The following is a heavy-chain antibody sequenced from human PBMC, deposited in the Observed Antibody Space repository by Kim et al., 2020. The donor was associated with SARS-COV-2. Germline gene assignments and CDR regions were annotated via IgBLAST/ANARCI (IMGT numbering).Heavy chain of an antibody. V-gene: IGHV2-5*02. CDR2: IYWDDDK. CDR3: AHRVLRYFDWSESDWGYFDY. D-gene: IGHD3-9*01. Sequence: SGPTLVKPTQTLTLTCTFSGFSLSTSGVGVGWIRQPPGKALEWLALIYWDDDKRYSPSLKSRLTITKDTSKNQVVLTMTNMDPVDTATYYCAHRVLRYFDWSESDWGYFDYWGQGTLVTVSS. CDR1: GFSLSTSGVG. J-gene: IGHJ4*02.